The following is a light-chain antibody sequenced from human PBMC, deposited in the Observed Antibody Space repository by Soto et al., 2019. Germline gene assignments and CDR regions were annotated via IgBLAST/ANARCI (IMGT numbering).Light chain of an antibody. Sequence: EIVLTQSPGTLSLSPGERATLSCMASQSVSSSYLAWYQQKPGQAPRLLIYGASSRATGIPDRFSGSGSGTDFTLTISRLEPEDFAVYYCQQYGSSPVTFGQGTKLEIK. CDR2: GAS. J-gene: IGKJ2*01. CDR3: QQYGSSPVT. CDR1: QSVSSSY. V-gene: IGKV3-20*01.